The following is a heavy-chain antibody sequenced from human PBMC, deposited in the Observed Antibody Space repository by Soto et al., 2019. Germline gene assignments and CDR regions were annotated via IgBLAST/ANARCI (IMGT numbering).Heavy chain of an antibody. V-gene: IGHV1-8*02. J-gene: IGHJ4*02. CDR3: ARSLYGTGSFDH. CDR1: GYTFTDYD. Sequence: QVQLVQSGAEVKKPGASVRVSCKASGYTFTDYDINWVRQAPGQGLEWMGWMTPNSGNTGYAQKFQDRLTMTRDTSRSTAYMELSSLTSEDTAVFYCARSLYGTGSFDHWGQGTLVTVSS. D-gene: IGHD3-10*01. CDR2: MTPNSGNT.